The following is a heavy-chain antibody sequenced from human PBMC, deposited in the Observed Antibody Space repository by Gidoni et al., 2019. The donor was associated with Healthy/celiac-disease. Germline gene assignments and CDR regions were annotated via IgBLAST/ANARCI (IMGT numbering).Heavy chain of an antibody. CDR2: ISWNSGSI. D-gene: IGHD1-26*01. J-gene: IGHJ4*02. CDR3: AKLGGSYSAGFDY. Sequence: LEWVSGISWNSGSIGYADSVKGRFTISRDNAKNSLYLQMNSLRAEDTALYYCAKLGGSYSAGFDYWGQGTLVTVSS. V-gene: IGHV3-9*01.